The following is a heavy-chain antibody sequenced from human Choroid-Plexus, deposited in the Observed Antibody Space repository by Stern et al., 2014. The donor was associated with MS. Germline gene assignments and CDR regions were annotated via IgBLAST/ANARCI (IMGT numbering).Heavy chain of an antibody. J-gene: IGHJ5*02. D-gene: IGHD2/OR15-2a*01. CDR1: GFTFGSCA. Sequence: VQLEESGGGVVQPGRPLRLSCVASGFTFGSCAMHWVRQAPGKGLEWVGGVSHDGSYKYYADSLKGRFTISRDNSQNTLYMQMSSLRPEDTAVYYCAKDRQYLTYFFDHWGQGSLVTVSS. CDR2: VSHDGSYK. V-gene: IGHV3-30*18. CDR3: AKDRQYLTYFFDH.